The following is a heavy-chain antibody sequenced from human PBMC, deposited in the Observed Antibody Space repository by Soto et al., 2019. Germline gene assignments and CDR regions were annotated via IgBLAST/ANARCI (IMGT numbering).Heavy chain of an antibody. Sequence: SVKVSCKASGYTFTRYYMHWVRQAPGQGLEWMGMINPSGGSTTYAQNFQGRVTMSRETSTSTIYMDLSSLRSEDTAVYYCTRTLTPNPAEYFQHWGQGTLVTVS. CDR3: TRTLTPNPAEYFQH. V-gene: IGHV1-46*03. CDR2: INPSGGST. CDR1: GYTFTRYY. D-gene: IGHD3-16*01. J-gene: IGHJ1*01.